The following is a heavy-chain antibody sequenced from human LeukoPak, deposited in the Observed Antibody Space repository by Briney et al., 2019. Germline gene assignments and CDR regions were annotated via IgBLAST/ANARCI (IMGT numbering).Heavy chain of an antibody. CDR1: GYTFTDHG. V-gene: IGHV1-18*01. CDR3: ARTSYYYDTYYFDY. CDR2: ISIYNANT. D-gene: IGHD3-22*01. J-gene: IGHJ4*02. Sequence: ASVKVSCKASGYTFTDHGISWVRQAPGHGLEWMGWISIYNANTNYAQRLQGRVTTTTDTSTNTAYMELRSLRSDDTAVYYCARTSYYYDTYYFDYWGQGTLVTVSS.